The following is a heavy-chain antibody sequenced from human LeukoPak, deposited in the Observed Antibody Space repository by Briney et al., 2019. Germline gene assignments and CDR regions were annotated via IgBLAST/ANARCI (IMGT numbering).Heavy chain of an antibody. D-gene: IGHD3-16*02. V-gene: IGHV4-59*01. J-gene: IGHJ4*02. CDR2: IYYSGST. Sequence: PSETLSLTCTVSGGSISSYYWSWIRQPPGKGLEWIGYIYYSGSTNYNPSLKSRVSISVDTSKNQFSLKLSSVTAADTAVYYCARDISSYDYVWGSYRYPSDYWGQGTLVTVSS. CDR1: GGSISSYY. CDR3: ARDISSYDYVWGSYRYPSDY.